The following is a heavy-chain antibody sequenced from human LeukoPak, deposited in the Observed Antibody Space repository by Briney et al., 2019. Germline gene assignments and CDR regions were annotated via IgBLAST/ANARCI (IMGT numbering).Heavy chain of an antibody. CDR3: ASLKYSSGWYPPAGWFDP. D-gene: IGHD6-19*01. V-gene: IGHV5-51*01. Sequence: GASLQISCKGSGYSFTSYWIGWVRQMPGKGLEWMGIIYPGDSDTRYSPSFQGQVTISADKSISTAYLQWSSLKASDTAMYYCASLKYSSGWYPPAGWFDPWGQGTLVTVSS. CDR1: GYSFTSYW. CDR2: IYPGDSDT. J-gene: IGHJ5*02.